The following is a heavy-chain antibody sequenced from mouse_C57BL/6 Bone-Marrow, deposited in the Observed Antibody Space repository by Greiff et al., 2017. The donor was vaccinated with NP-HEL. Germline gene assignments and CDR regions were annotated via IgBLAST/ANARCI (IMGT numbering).Heavy chain of an antibody. CDR2: ISDGGSYT. J-gene: IGHJ4*01. V-gene: IGHV5-4*03. CDR3: ARGLGGDAMDY. Sequence: EVKLMESGGGLVKPGGSLKLSCAASGFTFSSYAMSWVRQTPEKRLAWVATISDGGSYTYYPDNVKGRFTISRDNAKNNLYLQMSHLKSEDTAMYYCARGLGGDAMDYWGQGTSVTVSS. CDR1: GFTFSSYA. D-gene: IGHD4-1*01.